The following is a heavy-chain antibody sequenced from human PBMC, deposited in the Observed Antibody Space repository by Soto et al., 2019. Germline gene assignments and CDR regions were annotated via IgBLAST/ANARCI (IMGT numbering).Heavy chain of an antibody. Sequence: QVQLQESGPGLVKPSETLSLTCTVSGGPFSRGGYYWSWIRQHPGKGLECIGYIFYTGSTYYNPTLKIRVTXXVXTXXRQFSLNLSSLTAADTAVYYCARVYRVNYLGYFDYWGQGALVTVSS. J-gene: IGHJ4*02. D-gene: IGHD3-16*02. V-gene: IGHV4-31*03. CDR3: ARVYRVNYLGYFDY. CDR2: IFYTGST. CDR1: GGPFSRGGYY.